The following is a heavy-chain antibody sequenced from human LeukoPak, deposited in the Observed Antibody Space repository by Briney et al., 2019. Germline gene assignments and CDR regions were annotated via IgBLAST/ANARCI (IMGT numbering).Heavy chain of an antibody. CDR2: ISSSSSTI. D-gene: IGHD3-22*01. V-gene: IGHV3-48*01. J-gene: IGHJ4*02. CDR3: ARDSVDYYDSSGFDY. Sequence: GGSLRLSCAASGFTFSSYSMNWVRQAPGKGLEWVSYISSSSSTIYYADSVKGRFTISRDNAKNSLYLQMNSLGAEDTAVYYCARDSVDYYDSSGFDYWGQGTLVTVSS. CDR1: GFTFSSYS.